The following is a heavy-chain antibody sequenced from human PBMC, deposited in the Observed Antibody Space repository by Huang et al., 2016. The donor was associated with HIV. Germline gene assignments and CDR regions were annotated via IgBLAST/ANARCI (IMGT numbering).Heavy chain of an antibody. V-gene: IGHV3-30*18. J-gene: IGHJ4*02. CDR1: GFSFNKYT. CDR2: ISYDGNHK. Sequence: QVHLVESGGGVVQPGRSLRLSCVASGFSFNKYTMHWVRRAPGKGLGWVAAISYDGNHKNDDDSVKGRFTVSRDNSKITLYLQMSSLRPEDTGVYYCAKDHLMVRGVIMDWGQGALVTVSS. CDR3: AKDHLMVRGVIMD. D-gene: IGHD3-10*01.